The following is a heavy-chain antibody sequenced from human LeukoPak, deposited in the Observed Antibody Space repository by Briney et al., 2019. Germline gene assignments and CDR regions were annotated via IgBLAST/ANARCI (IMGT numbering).Heavy chain of an antibody. CDR2: IYYSGST. CDR3: ARGPKRGYSYGLNY. J-gene: IGHJ4*02. D-gene: IGHD5-18*01. V-gene: IGHV4-59*01. CDR1: GGSTSSYY. Sequence: PSETLSLTCTVSGGSTSSYYWSWIRQPPGKGLEWIGYIYYSGSTNYNPSLKSRVTISVDTSKNQFSLKLSSVTAADTAVYYCARGPKRGYSYGLNYWGQGTLVTVSS.